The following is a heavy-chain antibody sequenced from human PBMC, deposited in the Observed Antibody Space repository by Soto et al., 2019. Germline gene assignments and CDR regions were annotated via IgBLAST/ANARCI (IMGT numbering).Heavy chain of an antibody. CDR3: ARESWGYCSSTSCGSFDY. CDR1: GFTFSSYA. J-gene: IGHJ4*02. V-gene: IGHV3-30-3*01. CDR2: ISYDGSNK. D-gene: IGHD2-2*01. Sequence: QVQLVESGGGVVQPGRSPRLSCAASGFTFSSYAMHWVRQAPGKGLEWVAVISYDGSNKYYADSVKGRFTISRDNSKNTLYLQMNSLRAEDTAVYYCARESWGYCSSTSCGSFDYWGQGTLVTVSS.